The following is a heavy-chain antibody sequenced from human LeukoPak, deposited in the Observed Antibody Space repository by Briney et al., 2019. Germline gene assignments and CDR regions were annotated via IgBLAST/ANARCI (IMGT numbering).Heavy chain of an antibody. D-gene: IGHD2-8*02. V-gene: IGHV1-8*01. Sequence: GASVKVSCKASGYTFTTYDVNWVRQATGRGLEWMGWMSPNNGNTGYAQNFQGRVTLTRDTSINTAYMELSSLTSEDTAVYYCARNPYGTGQFGPWGQGTLVAVSS. J-gene: IGHJ5*02. CDR1: GYTFTTYD. CDR3: ARNPYGTGQFGP. CDR2: MSPNNGNT.